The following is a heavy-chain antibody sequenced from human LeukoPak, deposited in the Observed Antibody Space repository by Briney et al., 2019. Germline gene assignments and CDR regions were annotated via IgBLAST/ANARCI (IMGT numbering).Heavy chain of an antibody. CDR1: GFTFSTYA. D-gene: IGHD2-15*01. V-gene: IGHV3-23*01. CDR3: AKTQGYYDY. J-gene: IGHJ4*02. Sequence: GGSLRLSCAASGFTFSTYAMSWVRQAPGKGLEWVSAITDSGGSTYYADSVRGRFTISRDSSKNTLYLQMNSLRAEDTAVYYCAKTQGYYDYWGQGTLVTVPS. CDR2: ITDSGGST.